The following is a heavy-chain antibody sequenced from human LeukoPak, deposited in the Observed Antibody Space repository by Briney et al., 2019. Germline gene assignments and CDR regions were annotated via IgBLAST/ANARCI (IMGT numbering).Heavy chain of an antibody. V-gene: IGHV3-23*01. CDR2: ISNNGGYT. Sequence: PGGSLRLSCAASGFTFSSSAMSWVRQAPGKGLEWVSAISNNGGYTYYADSVQGRFTISRDNSKSTLCLQMNSLRAEDTAVYYCTTEGSRIAAAVAWPSWGQGTLVTVSS. CDR3: TTEGSRIAAAVAWPS. J-gene: IGHJ4*02. CDR1: GFTFSSSA. D-gene: IGHD6-13*01.